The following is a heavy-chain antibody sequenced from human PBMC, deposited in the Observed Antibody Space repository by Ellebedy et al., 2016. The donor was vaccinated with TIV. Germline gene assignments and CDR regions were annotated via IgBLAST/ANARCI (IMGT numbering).Heavy chain of an antibody. CDR3: ARVGGWYTAIDY. V-gene: IGHV3-21*01. D-gene: IGHD6-19*01. J-gene: IGHJ4*02. CDR1: GFTFSSYS. Sequence: GGSLRLXXAASGFTFSSYSMNWVRQAPGKGLEWVSSISSSSSYIYYADSVKGRFTISRDNAKNSLYLQMNSLRAEDTAVYYCARVGGWYTAIDYWGQGTLVTVSS. CDR2: ISSSSSYI.